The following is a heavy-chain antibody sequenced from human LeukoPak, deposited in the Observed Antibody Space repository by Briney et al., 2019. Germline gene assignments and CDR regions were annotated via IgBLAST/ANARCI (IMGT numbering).Heavy chain of an antibody. J-gene: IGHJ3*02. V-gene: IGHV1-24*01. CDR1: GYTLTELS. D-gene: IGHD6-13*01. CDR2: FDPEDGET. Sequence: GASVKVSCKVSGYTLTELSMHWVRQAPGKGLEWMGGFDPEDGETIYAQKFQGRVTMTEDTSTDTAYMELSSLRSEDTAVYYCATVPRYSSRPEAFDIWGQGTMVTVSS. CDR3: ATVPRYSSRPEAFDI.